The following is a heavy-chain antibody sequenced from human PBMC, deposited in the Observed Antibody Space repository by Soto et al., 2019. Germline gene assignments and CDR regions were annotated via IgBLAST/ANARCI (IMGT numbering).Heavy chain of an antibody. CDR3: ARDAVPAAYRGGMDV. J-gene: IGHJ6*02. CDR2: ISYDGSNK. D-gene: IGHD2-2*01. V-gene: IGHV3-30-3*01. Sequence: QVQLVESGGGVVQPGRSLRLSCAASGFTFSSYAMHWVRQAPGKGLEWVAVISYDGSNKYYADSVKGRFTISRDNSKNTLYLQMNSLRAEDTAVYYCARDAVPAAYRGGMDVWGQGTTVTVSS. CDR1: GFTFSSYA.